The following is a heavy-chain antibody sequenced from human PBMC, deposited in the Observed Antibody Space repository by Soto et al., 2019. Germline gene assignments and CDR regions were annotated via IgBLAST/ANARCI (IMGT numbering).Heavy chain of an antibody. D-gene: IGHD6-19*01. V-gene: IGHV4-59*01. CDR3: AREGSVWQTYYYYYGIDV. J-gene: IGHJ6*02. Sequence: QVQLQESGPGLVEPSETLSLTCTVSGGSISSYYWSWIRQPPGKGLEWIGYIYYSGSTNYNPSLKSRVTISVDTSKNQFSLKLSSVTAADTAVYYCAREGSVWQTYYYYYGIDVWGQGTTVTVSS. CDR2: IYYSGST. CDR1: GGSISSYY.